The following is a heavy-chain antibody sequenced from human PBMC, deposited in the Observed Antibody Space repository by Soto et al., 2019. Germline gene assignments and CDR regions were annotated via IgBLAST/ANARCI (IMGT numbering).Heavy chain of an antibody. D-gene: IGHD6-13*01. CDR3: AKSRVAAAGTGAFDI. CDR1: GFTFSSYA. Sequence: GGSLRLSCAASGFTFSSYALSGVRQAPGKGLEWVSGFSASDGGTQYADSVKGRFTISRDNSKNTLFLEMNSLTAEDTAVYYCAKSRVAAAGTGAFDIWGQGTMVTVSS. V-gene: IGHV3-23*01. J-gene: IGHJ3*02. CDR2: FSASDGGT.